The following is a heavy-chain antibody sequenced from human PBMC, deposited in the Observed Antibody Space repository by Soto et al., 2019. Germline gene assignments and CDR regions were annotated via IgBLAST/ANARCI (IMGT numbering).Heavy chain of an antibody. Sequence: QVQLQESGPGLVKPSGTLSLTCAVSSGSITSSNWWSWVRQPPGKGLEWIGEVSHSGSTNYIPSLKGRATIAVDTSSTQFSLRLSSVTAADTAVYYCARNRYGGYDFDYWGQGTLVTVSS. CDR1: SGSITSSNW. CDR2: VSHSGST. CDR3: ARNRYGGYDFDY. D-gene: IGHD5-12*01. V-gene: IGHV4-4*02. J-gene: IGHJ4*02.